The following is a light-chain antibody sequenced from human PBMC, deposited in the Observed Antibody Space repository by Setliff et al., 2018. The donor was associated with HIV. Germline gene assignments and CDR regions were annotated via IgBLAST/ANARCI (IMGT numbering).Light chain of an antibody. J-gene: IGLJ1*01. Sequence: LTQPRSVSGSPGQSVTFSCTGSSSDVGAYNFVSWYQQHPGKAPKLIIYDVNKRPSGVPDRFSGSKSGDTASLTISGLHSEDEADYYCCSYAGTDTYIFGTGTKVTVL. CDR3: CSYAGTDTYI. CDR2: DVN. CDR1: SSDVGAYNF. V-gene: IGLV2-11*01.